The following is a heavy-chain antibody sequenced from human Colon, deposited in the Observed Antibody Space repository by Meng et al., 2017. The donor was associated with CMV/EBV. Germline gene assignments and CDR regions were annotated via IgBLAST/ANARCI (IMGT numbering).Heavy chain of an antibody. CDR1: GGFSSSRSSY. D-gene: IGHD2-21*01. Sequence: SETLSLTCTVSGGFSSSRSSYWGWIRQPPGRGLEWIGTLYSGGRTFHNPSLKSRVTMSLDTSTDQFSLKLSSVTAADTAVYYCAELLAGRYRGTDCYTSYFDSWGQGTLVTVSS. CDR3: AELLAGRYRGTDCYTSYFDS. V-gene: IGHV4-39*07. CDR2: LYSGGRT. J-gene: IGHJ4*02.